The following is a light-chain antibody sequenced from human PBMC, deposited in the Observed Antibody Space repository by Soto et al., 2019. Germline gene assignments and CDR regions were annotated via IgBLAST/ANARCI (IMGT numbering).Light chain of an antibody. CDR1: QTVFYGINKKNY. J-gene: IGKJ4*01. CDR3: QQSYSPPLT. Sequence: DIVMTQSPDSLAVSLGERATMHCKSSQTVFYGINKKNYLAWYQHKPGQPPKLLIYWASTRESGVPDRFSGSGSVTDFTLTINSLQAEDVAVYYCQQSYSPPLTFGGGTKVEIK. CDR2: WAS. V-gene: IGKV4-1*01.